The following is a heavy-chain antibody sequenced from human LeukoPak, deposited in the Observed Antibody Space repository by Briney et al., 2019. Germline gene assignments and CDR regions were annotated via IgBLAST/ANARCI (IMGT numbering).Heavy chain of an antibody. CDR2: IYYSGST. CDR3: ASGGSASGFDY. V-gene: IGHV4-39*07. Sequence: SETLSLTCTVSGDSISGSSYYWGWIRQPPGKGLEWIGNIYYSGSTYYNPSLRSRVTISVDTSKNQFSLKLSSVTAADTAVYYCASGGSASGFDYWGQGTLVTVSS. D-gene: IGHD6-19*01. CDR1: GDSISGSSYY. J-gene: IGHJ4*02.